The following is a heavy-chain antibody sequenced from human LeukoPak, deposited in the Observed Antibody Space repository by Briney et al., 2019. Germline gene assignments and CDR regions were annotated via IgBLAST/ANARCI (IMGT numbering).Heavy chain of an antibody. D-gene: IGHD6-19*01. CDR1: GGSISSYS. Sequence: PSETLSLTCTVSGGSISSYSWSWIRQPPEKGLEYIRYIHYSGNINYNPSLKSRVTISADTSKNQFSLKLSSVTAADTAVYYCAKSHGSDWYSRLDPWGQGTLVTVSS. J-gene: IGHJ5*02. V-gene: IGHV4-59*01. CDR2: IHYSGNI. CDR3: AKSHGSDWYSRLDP.